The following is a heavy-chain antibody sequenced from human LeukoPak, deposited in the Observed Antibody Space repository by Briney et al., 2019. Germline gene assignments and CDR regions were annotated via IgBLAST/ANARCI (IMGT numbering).Heavy chain of an antibody. Sequence: SGPTLVNPTQTLTLTCTFSGFSLTSSGEAVGWVRQPPGKALEWLALVYWDEDKRYSPSLETRLTITKDASNNQVVLTMTNMGPVDTGTYFCARQRWELRAFDYWGQGTLVTVSS. D-gene: IGHD1-26*01. V-gene: IGHV2-5*02. CDR2: VYWDEDK. J-gene: IGHJ4*02. CDR3: ARQRWELRAFDY. CDR1: GFSLTSSGEA.